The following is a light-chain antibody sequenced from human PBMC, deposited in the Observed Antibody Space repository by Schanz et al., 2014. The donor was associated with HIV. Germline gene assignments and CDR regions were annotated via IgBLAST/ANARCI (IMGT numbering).Light chain of an antibody. CDR3: TSYAGRNGLV. Sequence: QSALTQPPSASGSPGQAVTITCTGTGSDIGSDKYVSWYQQHPGKAPKLLIYEVTKRPPGVPNRFSGSKSGNTASLTVSGLQAEDEADYYCTSYAGRNGLVFGGGTKLTVL. V-gene: IGLV2-8*01. CDR2: EVT. J-gene: IGLJ2*01. CDR1: GSDIGSDKY.